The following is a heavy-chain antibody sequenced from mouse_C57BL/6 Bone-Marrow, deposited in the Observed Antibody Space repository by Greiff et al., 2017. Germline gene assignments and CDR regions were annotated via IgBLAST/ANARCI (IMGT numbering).Heavy chain of an antibody. CDR2: INPNNGGT. CDR1: GYTFTDYN. Sequence: VQLKESGPELVKPGASVKIPCKASGYTFTDYNMDWVKQSHGKSLEWIGDINPNNGGTIYNQKFKGKATLTVDKSSSTAYMELRSLTSEDTAVYYCARPSPWFAYWGQGTLVTVSA. CDR3: ARPSPWFAY. J-gene: IGHJ3*01. V-gene: IGHV1-18*01.